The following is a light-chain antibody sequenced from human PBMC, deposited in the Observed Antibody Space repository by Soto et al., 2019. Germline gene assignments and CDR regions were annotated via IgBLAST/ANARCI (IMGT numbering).Light chain of an antibody. Sequence: SQMTQSPSSLSASVGDRVTITCRTSRTINNYLNWYQQKPGRAPKLLIYAAYNLQSGVPSRFSGSGSGTDFTLAISALQPDDFATYFCQQTYSIPLTFGGGTQLDIK. J-gene: IGKJ4*01. CDR1: RTINNY. V-gene: IGKV1-39*01. CDR2: AAY. CDR3: QQTYSIPLT.